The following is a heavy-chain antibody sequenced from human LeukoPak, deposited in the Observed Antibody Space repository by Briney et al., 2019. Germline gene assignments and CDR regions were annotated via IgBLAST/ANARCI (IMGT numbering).Heavy chain of an antibody. Sequence: GGSLRLSCAASGFTFSSYWMSWVRQAPGKGLEWVANIKQDGSEKYYVDSVKGRFTISRDNAKNTLYLQMNSLRAEDTAVYYCAKGRGWEASYYYYYMDVWGKGTTVTISS. CDR2: IKQDGSEK. CDR1: GFTFSSYW. J-gene: IGHJ6*03. D-gene: IGHD1-26*01. CDR3: AKGRGWEASYYYYYMDV. V-gene: IGHV3-7*01.